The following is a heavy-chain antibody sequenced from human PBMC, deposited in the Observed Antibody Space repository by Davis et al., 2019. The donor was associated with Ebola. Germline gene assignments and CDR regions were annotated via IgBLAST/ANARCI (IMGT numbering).Heavy chain of an antibody. J-gene: IGHJ4*02. CDR3: ARGKVTARLLLDY. Sequence: ASVKVSCKASGYTFTSYYMHWVRQAPGQGLEWMGMIDPSGGTTSYALKFQGRVTMTRDTSTSTVYMELSSLRSEDTAVYYLARGKVTARLLLDYWGQGTLVTVSS. CDR2: IDPSGGTT. D-gene: IGHD6-6*01. CDR1: GYTFTSYY. V-gene: IGHV1-46*01.